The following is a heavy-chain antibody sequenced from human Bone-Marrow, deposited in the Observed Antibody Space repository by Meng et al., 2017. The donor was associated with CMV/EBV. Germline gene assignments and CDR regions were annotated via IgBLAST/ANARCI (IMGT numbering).Heavy chain of an antibody. D-gene: IGHD2-2*01. CDR3: ARDFGRYCSSTSCYGGAFDI. J-gene: IGHJ3*02. V-gene: IGHV3-21*01. CDR1: GFTFNTYS. CDR2: ISSSSSYI. Sequence: LSLTCAASGFTFNTYSMNWVRQAPGKGLEWVSSISSSSSYIYYADSVKGRFTISRDNAKNSLYLQMNSLRAEDTAVYYCARDFGRYCSSTSCYGGAFDIWGQGTMVTVSS.